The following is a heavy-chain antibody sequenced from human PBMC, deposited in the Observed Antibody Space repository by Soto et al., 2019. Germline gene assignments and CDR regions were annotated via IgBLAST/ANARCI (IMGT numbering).Heavy chain of an antibody. CDR3: ARTRSFTLGFYYDGMDV. CDR1: GYSFAGYW. Sequence: VESLKISCHGSGYSFAGYWIGWVRQMPGKYLEWMGIIYPGDSDTRYSPSFQGQVTISADKSLRTAYLQWTSLKASDTALYYCARTRSFTLGFYYDGMDVWGQGTTVTVSS. J-gene: IGHJ6*02. CDR2: IYPGDSDT. D-gene: IGHD6-6*01. V-gene: IGHV5-51*01.